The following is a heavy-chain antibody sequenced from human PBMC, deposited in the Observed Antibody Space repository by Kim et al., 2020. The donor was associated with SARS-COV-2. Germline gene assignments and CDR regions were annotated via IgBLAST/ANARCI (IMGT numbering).Heavy chain of an antibody. J-gene: IGHJ3*02. Sequence: SETLSLTCTVSGGSISSSSYYWGWIRQPPGKGLEWIGSIYYSGSTYYNPSLKSRVTISVDTSKNQFSLKLSSVTAADTAVYYCARLSFEYYGSGRDDAFDIWGQGTMVTVSS. D-gene: IGHD3-10*01. CDR2: IYYSGST. CDR1: GGSISSSSYY. V-gene: IGHV4-39*01. CDR3: ARLSFEYYGSGRDDAFDI.